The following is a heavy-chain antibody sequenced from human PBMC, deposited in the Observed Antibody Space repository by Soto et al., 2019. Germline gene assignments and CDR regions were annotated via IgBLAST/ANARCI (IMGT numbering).Heavy chain of an antibody. CDR2: ITSSGTTV. CDR3: ERGSGNCAYYFDF. CDR1: GVTFSSYS. V-gene: IGHV3-48*02. Sequence: EVHLVESGGGLVQPGGALRLSCAASGVTFSSYSLNWVLRAPGKGLEWVSYITSSGTTVYYADSVRGRFTISRANAKNTLNLQMDSMSDDDTAVYYCERGSGNCAYYFDFWGQGTLVTVSS. D-gene: IGHD2-15*01. J-gene: IGHJ4*02.